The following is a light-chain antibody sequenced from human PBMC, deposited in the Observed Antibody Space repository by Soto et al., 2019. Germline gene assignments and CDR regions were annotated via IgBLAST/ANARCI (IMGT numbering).Light chain of an antibody. J-gene: IGLJ2*01. V-gene: IGLV2-23*01. CDR3: CSYAGSSTLV. CDR1: SSDVGSYNL. Sequence: QSVLTQPASVSGSPGQSITISCTGTSSDVGSYNLVSWYQQHPGKAPKLMIYEGSKRPSGVSNRFSGSTSCNTASLTISGLQAEDEADYYCCSYAGSSTLVFGGGTKLTVL. CDR2: EGS.